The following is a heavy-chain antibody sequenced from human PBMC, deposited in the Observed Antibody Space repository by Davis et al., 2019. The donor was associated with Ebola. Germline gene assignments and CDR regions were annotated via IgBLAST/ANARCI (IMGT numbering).Heavy chain of an antibody. CDR3: ARGPSVRGMDV. CDR1: GGSLSGYY. CDR2: INHSGST. D-gene: IGHD3-10*02. Sequence: PQTLSPTCVVYGGSLSGYYWSWIRQPPGKGLEWIGEINHSGSTNYNPSLKCRVTISVDTSKNQFSLKLSSVTAADTAVYYCARGPSVRGMDVWGQGTTVTVSS. J-gene: IGHJ6*02. V-gene: IGHV4-34*01.